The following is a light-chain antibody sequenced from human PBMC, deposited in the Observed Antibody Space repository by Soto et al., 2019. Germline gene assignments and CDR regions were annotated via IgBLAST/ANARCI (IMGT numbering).Light chain of an antibody. V-gene: IGKV1-33*01. J-gene: IGKJ5*01. CDR1: QDISNY. Sequence: DIQMTQSPSSLSASVGDRVTITCQARQDISNYLNWYQLKPGKGPKLLIYDASNLETGVPSRFSGSGSGTDFTFTISSLQPEDIATYYCQQYDSLPITFGQGTRLDIK. CDR3: QQYDSLPIT. CDR2: DAS.